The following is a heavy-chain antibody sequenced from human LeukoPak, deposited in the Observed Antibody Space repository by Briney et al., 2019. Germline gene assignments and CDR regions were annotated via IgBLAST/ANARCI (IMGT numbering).Heavy chain of an antibody. CDR3: AKDHSSGYSYSCDI. CDR2: SSCCGGSI. CDR1: GFSFSRYA. J-gene: IGHJ3*02. V-gene: IGHV3-23*01. Sequence: GGSLRLSCAASGFSFSRYAMNWVRHAPGEGLEWVSASSCCGGSIYYGVCVKGRFTISRDHPENLLSLQLKCLRAEDTSVYYCAKDHSSGYSYSCDIWGQGTMVTVSS. D-gene: IGHD2-15*01.